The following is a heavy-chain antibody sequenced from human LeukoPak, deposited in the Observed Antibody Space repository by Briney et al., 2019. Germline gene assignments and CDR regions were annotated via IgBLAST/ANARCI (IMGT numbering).Heavy chain of an antibody. J-gene: IGHJ4*02. CDR2: IAYDGSNK. Sequence: GGTLTLTCAVSGFTFSSYGMHWVRQAPGKGLEWVAVIAYDGSNKYNADSVKGRLTISRDNSKNTLYLQMNSLRAEDTAVYYCAKDASGYYSEYYFDYWGQGTLVTVSS. CDR1: GFTFSSYG. V-gene: IGHV3-30*18. D-gene: IGHD3-22*01. CDR3: AKDASGYYSEYYFDY.